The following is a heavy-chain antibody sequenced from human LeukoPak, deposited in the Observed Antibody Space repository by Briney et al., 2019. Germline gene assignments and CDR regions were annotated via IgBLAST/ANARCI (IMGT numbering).Heavy chain of an antibody. CDR2: INHSGST. Sequence: SETLSLTCAVYGGSFSGYYWSWIRQPPGKGLEWIGEINHSGSTNYNPSLKSRVTISVDPSKNQFSLKLSSVTAADTAVYYCASLREYYYYDSSGYPPVDYWGQGTLVTVSS. J-gene: IGHJ4*02. CDR3: ASLREYYYYDSSGYPPVDY. CDR1: GGSFSGYY. D-gene: IGHD3-22*01. V-gene: IGHV4-34*01.